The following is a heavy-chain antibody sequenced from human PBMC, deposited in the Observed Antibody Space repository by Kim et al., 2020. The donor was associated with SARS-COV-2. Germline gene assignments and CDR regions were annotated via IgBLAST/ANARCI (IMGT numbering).Heavy chain of an antibody. CDR2: ISAHNGNF. J-gene: IGHJ4*02. CDR3: AKWRYSSIWPPQDDY. Sequence: ASVKVSCKASGYTFTSYGISWVRQAPGQGLEWMGWISAHNGNFHYAQNLQGRVTMTTDTSTSTAYMELRSLRFDDTAVYYCAKWRYSSIWPPQDDYWGQG. CDR1: GYTFTSYG. V-gene: IGHV1-18*04. D-gene: IGHD2-2*01.